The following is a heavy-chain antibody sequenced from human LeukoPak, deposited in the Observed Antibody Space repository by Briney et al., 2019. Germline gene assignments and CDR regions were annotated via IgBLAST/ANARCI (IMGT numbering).Heavy chain of an antibody. CDR2: ISSSSSYI. J-gene: IGHJ4*02. V-gene: IGHV3-21*01. D-gene: IGHD4-17*01. CDR3: ARNYGDPTFDY. Sequence: GGSLRLSCAASGFTFSSYSVNWVRQAPGKGLEWVLSISSSSSYIYYADSVKGRFTISRDNAKNSLYLQMNSLRAEDTAVYYCARNYGDPTFDYWGQGTLVTVSS. CDR1: GFTFSSYS.